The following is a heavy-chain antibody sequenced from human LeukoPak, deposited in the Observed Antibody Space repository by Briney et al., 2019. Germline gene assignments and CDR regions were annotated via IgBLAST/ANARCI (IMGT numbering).Heavy chain of an antibody. V-gene: IGHV1-2*02. D-gene: IGHD3-16*02. CDR1: GYTFTGYY. J-gene: IGHJ4*02. CDR3: ARDRVDTFGGVIALCY. Sequence: ASVKVSCKASGYTFTGYYMHWVRQAPGQGREWMGWINPNSGGTNYAQKFQGRVTMTRDTSISTAYMELSRLRSDDTAVYYCARDRVDTFGGVIALCYGGQGTLVTVSS. CDR2: INPNSGGT.